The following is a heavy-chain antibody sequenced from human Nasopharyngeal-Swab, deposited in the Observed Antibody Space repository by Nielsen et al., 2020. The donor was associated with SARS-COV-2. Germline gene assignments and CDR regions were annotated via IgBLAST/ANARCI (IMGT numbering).Heavy chain of an antibody. CDR3: ARDPQRYSGYDEGGY. CDR1: GFTFSSYG. J-gene: IGHJ4*02. V-gene: IGHV3-33*01. D-gene: IGHD5-12*01. Sequence: GESLKISCAASGFTFSSYGMHWVRQAPGKGLEWVAVIWYDGSNKYYADSVKGRFTISRDNSKNTLYLQMNSLRAEDTAVYYCARDPQRYSGYDEGGYWGQGTLVTVSS. CDR2: IWYDGSNK.